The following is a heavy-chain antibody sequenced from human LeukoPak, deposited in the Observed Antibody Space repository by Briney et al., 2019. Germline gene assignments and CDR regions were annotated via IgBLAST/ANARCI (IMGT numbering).Heavy chain of an antibody. D-gene: IGHD3-22*01. CDR2: IKQDGSEK. J-gene: IGHJ5*02. CDR3: ARDSGSWVPADNWFDP. Sequence: PGGSLRLSCAASGFTFSSYWMSWVRQAPGKGLEWVANIKQDGSEKYYVDSVKGRFTISRDNAKNSLYLQMNSLRAEDTAVYYCARDSGSWVPADNWFDPWGQGTLVTVSS. CDR1: GFTFSSYW. V-gene: IGHV3-7*01.